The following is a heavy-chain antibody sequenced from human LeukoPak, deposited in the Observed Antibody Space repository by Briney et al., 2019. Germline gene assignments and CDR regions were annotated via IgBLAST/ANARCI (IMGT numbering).Heavy chain of an antibody. CDR3: AQGTVGATNVGDYFDY. CDR1: GFTFSSYA. Sequence: GGSLRLSCAASGFTFSSYAMSWVRQAPGRGLEWVSAISGSGGSTYYADSVKGRFTISRDNSKNTLYLQMNSLRAEDTAVYYCAQGTVGATNVGDYFDYWGQGTLVTVSS. D-gene: IGHD1-26*01. V-gene: IGHV3-23*01. J-gene: IGHJ4*02. CDR2: ISGSGGST.